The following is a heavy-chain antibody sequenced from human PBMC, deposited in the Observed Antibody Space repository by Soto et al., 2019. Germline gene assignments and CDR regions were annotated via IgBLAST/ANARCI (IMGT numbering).Heavy chain of an antibody. CDR1: GGSISSYY. Sequence: SETLSLTCTVSGGSISSYYWSWIRQPPGKGLEWIGYIYYSGSTNYNPSLKSRVTISVDTSKNQFSLKLSSLTAADTAVYYCAGRRATGYSRSWYYFDYWAQGSLVTFSS. V-gene: IGHV4-59*01. D-gene: IGHD6-13*01. CDR2: IYYSGST. CDR3: AGRRATGYSRSWYYFDY. J-gene: IGHJ4*02.